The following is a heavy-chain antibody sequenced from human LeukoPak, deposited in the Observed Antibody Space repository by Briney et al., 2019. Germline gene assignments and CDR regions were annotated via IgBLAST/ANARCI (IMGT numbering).Heavy chain of an antibody. V-gene: IGHV4-59*12. CDR2: IYHSGST. Sequence: SETLSLTCTVSGGSISSYYWSWIRQPPGKGLEWIGYIYHSGSTYYNPSLKSRVTISVDRSKNQFSLKLSSVTAADTAVYYCARGRGGSHFDYWGQGTLVTVSS. J-gene: IGHJ4*02. CDR3: ARGRGGSHFDY. D-gene: IGHD3-16*01. CDR1: GGSISSYY.